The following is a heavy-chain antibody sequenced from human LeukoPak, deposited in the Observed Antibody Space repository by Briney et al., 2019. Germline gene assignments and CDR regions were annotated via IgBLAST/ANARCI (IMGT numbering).Heavy chain of an antibody. CDR1: GYTLTELS. Sequence: GASVKVSCKVSGYTLTELSMHWVRQAPGKGLEWMGVFDPEDGEAITAQKVQGRVTMTEDTSTDTAYLDLSSLRSEDTAVYYCATVKKYSGYGRCPFDYWGQGTLVTVSS. CDR3: ATVKKYSGYGRCPFDY. J-gene: IGHJ4*02. D-gene: IGHD5-12*01. CDR2: FDPEDGEA. V-gene: IGHV1-24*01.